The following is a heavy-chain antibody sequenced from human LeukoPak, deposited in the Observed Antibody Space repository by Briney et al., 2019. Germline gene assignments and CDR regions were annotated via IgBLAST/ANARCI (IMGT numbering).Heavy chain of an antibody. CDR1: GFTFSSYR. V-gene: IGHV3-30*18. CDR2: ISYDGSNK. D-gene: IGHD6-13*01. Sequence: GGSLRLSCAASGFTFSSYRMHWVRQAPGKGLEWVAVISYDGSNKYYADSVKGRFTISRDNSKNTLYLQMNSLRAEDTAVYYCAKLIAAAGNFDYWGQGTLVTVSP. CDR3: AKLIAAAGNFDY. J-gene: IGHJ4*02.